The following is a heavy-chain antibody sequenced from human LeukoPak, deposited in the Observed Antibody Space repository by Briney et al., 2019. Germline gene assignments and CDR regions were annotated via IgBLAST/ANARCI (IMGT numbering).Heavy chain of an antibody. D-gene: IGHD5-24*01. CDR2: IIPIFGTT. Sequence: GASVKVSCTASGGSFSIYAITWVRQAPGQGLEWMGRIIPIFGTTTYAQKFQGRVTITADMGSSTAYLELTRLTSEDTALYFCAKQGAIRQDYYMDIWGNGTTVTVSS. V-gene: IGHV1-69*06. CDR3: AKQGAIRQDYYMDI. CDR1: GGSFSIYA. J-gene: IGHJ6*03.